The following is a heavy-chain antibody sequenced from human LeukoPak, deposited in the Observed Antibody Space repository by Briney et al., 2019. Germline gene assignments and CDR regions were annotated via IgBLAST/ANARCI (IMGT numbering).Heavy chain of an antibody. CDR3: AREASHLGDFDY. CDR2: ISAYNGNT. D-gene: IGHD3-16*01. V-gene: IGHV1-18*01. J-gene: IGHJ4*02. CDR1: GYTFTSYG. Sequence: ASAKVSCKASGYTFTSYGISWVRQAPGQGLEWMGWISAYNGNTNYAQKLQGRVTMTTDTSTSTAYMELRSLRSDDTAVYYCAREASHLGDFDYWGQGTLVTVSS.